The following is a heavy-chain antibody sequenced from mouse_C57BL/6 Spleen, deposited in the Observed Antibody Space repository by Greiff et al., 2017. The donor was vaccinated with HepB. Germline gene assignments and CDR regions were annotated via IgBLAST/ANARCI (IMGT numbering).Heavy chain of an antibody. CDR3: ARGGYYYGSSPYYFDY. CDR2: ILPGSGST. CDR1: GYTFTGYW. V-gene: IGHV1-9*01. D-gene: IGHD1-1*01. Sequence: VKLQESGAELMKPGASVKLSCKATGYTFTGYWIEWVKQRPGHGLEWIGEILPGSGSTNYNEKFKGKATFTADTSSNTAYMQLSSLTTEDSAIYYCARGGYYYGSSPYYFDYWGQGTTLTVSS. J-gene: IGHJ2*01.